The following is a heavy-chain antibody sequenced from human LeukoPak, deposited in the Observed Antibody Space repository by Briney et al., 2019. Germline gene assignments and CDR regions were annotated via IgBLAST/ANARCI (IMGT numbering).Heavy chain of an antibody. D-gene: IGHD6-19*01. CDR3: TADLSGWPQYFDY. J-gene: IGHJ4*02. CDR1: GITFRNAW. V-gene: IGHV3-15*01. CDR2: IKSKTDGGTT. Sequence: PGGSLRLSCAASGITFRNAWMSWVRQAPGKGLEWVGRIKSKTDGGTTDYATFVKDRFSISRDDSKNTLHLDMNSLKTEDTAVYYCTADLSGWPQYFDYWGQGTLVTVSS.